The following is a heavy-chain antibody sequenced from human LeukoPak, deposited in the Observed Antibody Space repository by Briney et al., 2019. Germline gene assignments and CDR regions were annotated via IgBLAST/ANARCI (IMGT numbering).Heavy chain of an antibody. CDR1: GYTFTGYY. Sequence: ASVKVSCKASGYTFTGYYMHWARQAPGQGLEWMGWINPNSGGTNYAQKFQGRVTMTRDTSISTAYMELSRLRSDDTAVYYCARDGLEVPAAIYYMDVWGKGTTVTVSS. CDR3: ARDGLEVPAAIYYMDV. J-gene: IGHJ6*03. D-gene: IGHD2-2*02. V-gene: IGHV1-2*02. CDR2: INPNSGGT.